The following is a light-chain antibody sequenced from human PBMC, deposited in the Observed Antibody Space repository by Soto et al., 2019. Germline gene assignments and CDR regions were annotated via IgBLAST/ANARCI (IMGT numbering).Light chain of an antibody. CDR3: QQYSNWPPLT. Sequence: EIVMTQSPATLSVSPGGRATLSCRASQSVSGNLAWYQQKPGQAPRLLIYGASTRATGIPARFSGSGSGTEFTLTISSLQSEDFEVYYCQQYSNWPPLTFGGGTKVEIK. CDR1: QSVSGN. J-gene: IGKJ4*01. CDR2: GAS. V-gene: IGKV3-15*01.